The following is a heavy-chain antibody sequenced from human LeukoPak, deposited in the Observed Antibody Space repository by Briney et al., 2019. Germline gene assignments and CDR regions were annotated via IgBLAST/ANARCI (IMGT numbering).Heavy chain of an antibody. Sequence: GRSPRLSCAASGFTFSSYGMHWVHQPLGKGLEWVAVISYDGSNKYYADSVKGRFTISRDNSKNTLYLQMNSLRAEDTAVYYCAKDGPHCSSTSCYGMDVWGQGTTVTVSS. J-gene: IGHJ6*02. CDR1: GFTFSSYG. CDR3: AKDGPHCSSTSCYGMDV. D-gene: IGHD2-2*01. CDR2: ISYDGSNK. V-gene: IGHV3-30*18.